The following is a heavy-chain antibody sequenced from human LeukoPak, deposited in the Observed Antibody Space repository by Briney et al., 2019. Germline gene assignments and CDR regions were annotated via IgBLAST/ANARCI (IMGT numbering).Heavy chain of an antibody. CDR1: GFTFSNSW. CDR3: TTLGVFDS. V-gene: IGHV3-15*01. CDR2: IKSKTDDGKT. D-gene: IGHD3-10*01. Sequence: PGGSLRVSCAASGFTFSNSWMSWVRQAPGKGLEWVGRIKSKTDDGKTDYAAPVKGRFTISRDDSKNTLYLQMNSLKTEDTAVYYCTTLGVFDSWGQGTLVTVSS. J-gene: IGHJ4*02.